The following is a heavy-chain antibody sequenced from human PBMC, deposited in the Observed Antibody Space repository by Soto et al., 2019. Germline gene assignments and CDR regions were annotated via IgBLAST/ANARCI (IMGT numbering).Heavy chain of an antibody. CDR3: ARWYGGSLDY. D-gene: IGHD4-17*01. CDR2: IYYSGST. V-gene: IGHV4-59*01. CDR1: GGPISGDY. J-gene: IGHJ4*02. Sequence: SETLSLTCTVSGGPISGDYWTWIRQPPGKGLEWIGYIYYSGSTNYNPSLKSRVTISVDTSKNQFSLKLSSVTAADTAVYYCARWYGGSLDYWGQGTLVTVSS.